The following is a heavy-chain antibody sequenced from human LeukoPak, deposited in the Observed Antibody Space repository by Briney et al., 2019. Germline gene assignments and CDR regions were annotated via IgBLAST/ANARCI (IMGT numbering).Heavy chain of an antibody. CDR2: IYNSGST. D-gene: IGHD6-19*01. V-gene: IGHV4-59*11. CDR1: GGSISGHF. J-gene: IGHJ5*02. Sequence: SETLSLTCTVSGGSISGHFWSWIRQAPGKGLEWIGYIYNSGSTNYNPSLKSRVTMSVDTSKNQFSLKLSSVTAPDTAMYYCARLIGDIAVSGTSWFDPWGQGTLVTVSS. CDR3: ARLIGDIAVSGTSWFDP.